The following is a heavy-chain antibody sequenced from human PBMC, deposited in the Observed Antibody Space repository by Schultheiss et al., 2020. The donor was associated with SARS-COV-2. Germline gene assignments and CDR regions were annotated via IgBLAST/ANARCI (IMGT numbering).Heavy chain of an antibody. J-gene: IGHJ5*02. V-gene: IGHV4-31*11. CDR1: GGSFSGYY. CDR2: IYYSGNT. D-gene: IGHD4-23*01. Sequence: SQTLSLTCAVSGGSFSGYYWSWIRQHPRKGLEWIGYIYYSGNTYFNPSLKSRVAISLDTSKNQFSLNLSSVTDADTAVYYCARHVFPGYSSDWRFYGGSWFDTWGQGTLVTVSS. CDR3: ARHVFPGYSSDWRFYGGSWFDT.